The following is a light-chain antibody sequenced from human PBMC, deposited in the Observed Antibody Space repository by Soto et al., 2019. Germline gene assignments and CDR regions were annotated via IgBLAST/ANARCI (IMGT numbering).Light chain of an antibody. CDR1: SSDVGAYNY. V-gene: IGLV2-11*01. CDR3: CSYAAGDSFK. J-gene: IGLJ2*01. CDR2: DVT. Sequence: QSALTQPRSVSGSPGQSVTISCTRTSSDVGAYNYVSWHQQHPGKAPKLVIYDVTQRPSGVPDRFSASKSGITASLPISGLQAEDEADYYCCSYAAGDSFKFGGGTKVTVL.